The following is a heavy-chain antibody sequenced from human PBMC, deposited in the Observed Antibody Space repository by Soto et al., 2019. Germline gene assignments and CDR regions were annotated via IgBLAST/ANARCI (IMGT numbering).Heavy chain of an antibody. J-gene: IGHJ6*02. V-gene: IGHV4-4*02. CDR2: IYHSGIT. CDR1: GGSITSNNC. D-gene: IGHD3-3*01. Sequence: SETLSLTCTVSGGSITSNNCWSWVRQPPGKGLEWIGEIYHSGITNYNPSLQSRVAMSVDKSKNQFSLRLSSVTAADTAIYYCTRDKSSVTYYGRGMDVWGQGTTVTVS. CDR3: TRDKSSVTYYGRGMDV.